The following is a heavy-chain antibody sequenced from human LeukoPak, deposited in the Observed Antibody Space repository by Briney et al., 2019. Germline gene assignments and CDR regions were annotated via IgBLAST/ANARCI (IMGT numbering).Heavy chain of an antibody. J-gene: IGHJ4*02. CDR2: ISGSGGST. Sequence: PGGSLRLSCAASGFTFSSYAMSWVRQAPGKGLEWVSAISGSGGSTYYADSVKGRFTISRANSKNTLYLQMNSLRAEDTAVYYCAKSLEVGDYSTYECDYWGQGTLVTVSS. CDR1: GFTFSSYA. V-gene: IGHV3-23*01. D-gene: IGHD4-11*01. CDR3: AKSLEVGDYSTYECDY.